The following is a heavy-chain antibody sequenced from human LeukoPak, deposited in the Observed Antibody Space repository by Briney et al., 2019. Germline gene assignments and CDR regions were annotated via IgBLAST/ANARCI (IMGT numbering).Heavy chain of an antibody. CDR1: GYTFTGYY. D-gene: IGHD3-10*01. CDR3: ARGGTMVRGVKGYYYGMDV. CDR2: INPNSGGT. J-gene: IGHJ6*04. Sequence: GDSVKVSCKASGYTFTGYYMHWVRQAPGQGLEWMGWINPNSGGTNYAQKFQGWVTMTRDTSISTAYMELSRLRSDDTAVYYCARGGTMVRGVKGYYYGMDVWGKGTTVTVSS. V-gene: IGHV1-2*04.